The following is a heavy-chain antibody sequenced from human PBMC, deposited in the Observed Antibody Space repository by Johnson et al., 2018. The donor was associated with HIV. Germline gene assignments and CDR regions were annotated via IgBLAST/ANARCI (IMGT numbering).Heavy chain of an antibody. V-gene: IGHV3-30*19. CDR3: ARGLELGIVAFDI. D-gene: IGHD7-27*01. J-gene: IGHJ3*02. Sequence: QVQLVESGGGVVQPGRSLRLSCAASGFTFSSYGMHWVRQAPGKGLEWVAVISYEGSNKYYADSVKGRFTISRDNYKNKLYLQMNRLRSEDTAVYYCARGLELGIVAFDIWGQGTMVTVSS. CDR1: GFTFSSYG. CDR2: ISYEGSNK.